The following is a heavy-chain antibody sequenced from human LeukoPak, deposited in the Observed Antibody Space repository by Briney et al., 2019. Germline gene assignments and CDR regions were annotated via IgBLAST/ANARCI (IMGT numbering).Heavy chain of an antibody. CDR3: ARGLFDSDYYYYMDV. D-gene: IGHD3-3*01. CDR2: IYYSGST. V-gene: IGHV4-59*01. Sequence: SETLSLTCTVSGGSFSNYYWSWIRQPPGKGLEWIGYIYYSGSTNYSPSLKSRVTISVDTSKNQFSLKPSAVTAADTAVYYCARGLFDSDYYYYMDVWGKGNTVTVSS. J-gene: IGHJ6*03. CDR1: GGSFSNYY.